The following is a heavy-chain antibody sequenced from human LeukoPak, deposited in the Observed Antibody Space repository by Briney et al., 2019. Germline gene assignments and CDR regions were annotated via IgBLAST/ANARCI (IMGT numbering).Heavy chain of an antibody. Sequence: ASVKVSCKASGYTFTGYYMHWVRQAPGQGLEWMGIVNPGDGRTTYAQKFQGRLTMTRDTSTSTVYMELSSLRSEDTAVYYCARILEVGAPDYWGQGTLVTVSS. V-gene: IGHV1-46*01. D-gene: IGHD1-26*01. CDR1: GYTFTGYY. CDR2: VNPGDGRT. J-gene: IGHJ4*02. CDR3: ARILEVGAPDY.